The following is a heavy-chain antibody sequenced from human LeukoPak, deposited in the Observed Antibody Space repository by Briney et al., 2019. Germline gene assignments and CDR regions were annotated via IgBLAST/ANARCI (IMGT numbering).Heavy chain of an antibody. V-gene: IGHV2-5*02. CDR3: AHAYCSGGSCYPGFDC. CDR2: IYWDDDK. D-gene: IGHD2-15*01. CDR1: GFSLSTSGVG. Sequence: SGPTLVNPTQTLTLTCTFSGFSLSTSGVGVGWIRQPPGKALEWLALIYWDDDKRYSPSLKSRLTITKDTSKNQVVLTMTNMDPVDTATYYCAHAYCSGGSCYPGFDCWGQGTLVTVSS. J-gene: IGHJ4*02.